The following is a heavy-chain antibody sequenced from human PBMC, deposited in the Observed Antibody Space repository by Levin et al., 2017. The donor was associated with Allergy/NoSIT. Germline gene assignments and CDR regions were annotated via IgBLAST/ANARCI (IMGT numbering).Heavy chain of an antibody. J-gene: IGHJ6*02. V-gene: IGHV4-34*01. CDR1: GGSFSGYY. CDR2: INHSGST. CDR3: ARGRIAAAGTEGYYYYGMDV. D-gene: IGHD6-13*01. Sequence: SETLSLTCAAYGGSFSGYYWSWIRQPPGKGLEWIGEINHSGSTNYNPSLKSRVTISVDTSKNQFSLKLSSVTAADTAVYYWARGRIAAAGTEGYYYYGMDVWGQGTTVTVSS.